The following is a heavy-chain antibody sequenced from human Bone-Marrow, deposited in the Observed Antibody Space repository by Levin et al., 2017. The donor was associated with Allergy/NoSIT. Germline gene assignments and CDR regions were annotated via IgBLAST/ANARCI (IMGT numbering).Heavy chain of an antibody. CDR3: ARRTIYCSSTSCRWGGNWFDP. V-gene: IGHV6-1*01. J-gene: IGHJ5*02. D-gene: IGHD2-2*01. CDR1: GDSVSSNSAA. Sequence: SETLSLTCAISGDSVSSNSAAWNWIRQSASRGLEWLGRTYYRSKWYNDYAVSVKSRITINPDTSKNQFSLQLNSVTPEVTAVYYCARRTIYCSSTSCRWGGNWFDPWGQGTLVTVSS. CDR2: TYYRSKWYN.